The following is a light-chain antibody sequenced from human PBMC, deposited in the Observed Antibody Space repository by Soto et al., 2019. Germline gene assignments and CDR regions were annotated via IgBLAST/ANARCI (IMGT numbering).Light chain of an antibody. CDR2: KAS. CDR1: QSITSW. CDR3: EQETSDST. V-gene: IGKV1-5*03. J-gene: IGKJ1*01. Sequence: DIQMTQSPSTLSASVGDRVTITCRASQSITSWLAWYQQKPGKAPKLVIYKASTLESGVPSRFSVSGSGTHFALTVSSLLPDELATYYCEQETSDSTFGQGPNVEIK.